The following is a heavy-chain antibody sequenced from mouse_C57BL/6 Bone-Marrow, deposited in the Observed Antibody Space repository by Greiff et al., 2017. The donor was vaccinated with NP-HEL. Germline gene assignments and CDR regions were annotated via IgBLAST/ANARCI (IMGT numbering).Heavy chain of an antibody. Sequence: EVKLMESGGDLVKPGGSLKLSCAASGFTFSSYGMSWVRQTPDKRLEWVATISSGGSYTYYPDSVKGRFTISRDNAKNNLYLQMSSLKSEDTAMYYCARHPPGAMDYWGQGTSVTVSA. CDR2: ISSGGSYT. J-gene: IGHJ4*01. CDR3: ARHPPGAMDY. V-gene: IGHV5-6*01. CDR1: GFTFSSYG.